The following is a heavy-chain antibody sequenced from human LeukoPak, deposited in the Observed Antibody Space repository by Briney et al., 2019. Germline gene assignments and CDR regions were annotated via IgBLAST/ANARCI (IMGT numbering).Heavy chain of an antibody. CDR1: GYSFTSYW. J-gene: IGHJ4*02. D-gene: IGHD2-2*01. V-gene: IGHV5-51*01. CDR3: ARQGRRVVVPAGY. Sequence: GESLKISCKGSGYSFTSYWIGWVRQMPGKGLEWMGIIYPGDSDTRYSPSFQGQVTISADKSISTAYLQWSSLKAPDTAMYYCARQGRRVVVPAGYWGQGTLVTVSS. CDR2: IYPGDSDT.